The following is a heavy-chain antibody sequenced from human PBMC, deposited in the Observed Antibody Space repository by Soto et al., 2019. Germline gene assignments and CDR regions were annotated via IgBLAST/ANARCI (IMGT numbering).Heavy chain of an antibody. J-gene: IGHJ3*02. D-gene: IGHD3-10*01. V-gene: IGHV4-59*08. CDR1: GGSISSYY. CDR3: ARLGLWYGDWSI. CDR2: IYYSGST. Sequence: QVQLQESGPGLVKPSETLSLTCTVSGGSISSYYWSWIRQPPGKGLEWVGYIYYSGSTNYNPSLKSRVTISVDTSKNQFSLKLSSVTAADTAVYYCARLGLWYGDWSIWGQGTMVTVSS.